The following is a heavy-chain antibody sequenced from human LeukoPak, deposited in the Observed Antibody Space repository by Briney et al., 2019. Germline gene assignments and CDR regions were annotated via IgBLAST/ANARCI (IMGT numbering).Heavy chain of an antibody. J-gene: IGHJ5*01. V-gene: IGHV4-61*01. Sequence: PSETLSLTCDVSGVSINTCCYYWTWIRQPPGKGLEWIGYKYYSGSTRYNSSRRSRLTISLDTSKNQFSLRLTSVTAADTAVYYCARGRSYGFDFDSWGPGTLVIVSS. CDR3: ARGRSYGFDFDS. CDR1: GVSINTCCYY. CDR2: KYYSGST. D-gene: IGHD5-18*01.